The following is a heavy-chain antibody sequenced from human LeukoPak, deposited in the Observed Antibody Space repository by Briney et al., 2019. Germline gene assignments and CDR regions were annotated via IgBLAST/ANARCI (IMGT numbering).Heavy chain of an antibody. CDR1: GFSFISYG. CDR2: ISDYRRRK. Sequence: GGSLRLSCAASGFSFISYGMHWVRQAAGKGLEGVGVISDYRRRKDYADSVKDRFNIPRDNSKDTLYLQMNSLRAEDTAVYYCAKRPSDYGDYVSYFDYWGRGTLVTVSS. V-gene: IGHV3-30*18. J-gene: IGHJ4*02. CDR3: AKRPSDYGDYVSYFDY. D-gene: IGHD4-17*01.